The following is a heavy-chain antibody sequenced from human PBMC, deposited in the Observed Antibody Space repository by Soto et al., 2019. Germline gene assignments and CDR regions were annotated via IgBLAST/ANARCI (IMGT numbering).Heavy chain of an antibody. J-gene: IGHJ3*02. CDR3: ASGQTYPDAFDI. CDR1: GYTFTSYG. CDR2: ISAYNGNT. Sequence: GASVKVSCKASGYTFTSYGISWVRQAPGQRLEWMGWISAYNGNTDNAQKLQGRVTMTTDTSTSTAYMELRSLRSDDTAVYYCASGQTYPDAFDIWGQGTMVTVSS. V-gene: IGHV1-18*01.